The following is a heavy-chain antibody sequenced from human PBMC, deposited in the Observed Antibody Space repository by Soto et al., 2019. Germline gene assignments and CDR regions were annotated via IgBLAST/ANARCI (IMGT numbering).Heavy chain of an antibody. V-gene: IGHV5-51*01. CDR2: IYPGDSET. CDR3: ARCVNSYDWTYYYYGLDL. J-gene: IGHJ6*02. D-gene: IGHD3-16*01. CDR1: GFSFTTYW. Sequence: GESLKISCKASGFSFTTYWIGWVRQMPGKGLEWMGIIYPGDSETRYSPSFQGPVPISAVRSLCPAFLQWCSLQASDTVMSYCARCVNSYDWTYYYYGLDLWGQGTTVTVSS.